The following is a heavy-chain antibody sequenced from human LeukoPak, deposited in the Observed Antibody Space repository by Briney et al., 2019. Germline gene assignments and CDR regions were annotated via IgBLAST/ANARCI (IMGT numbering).Heavy chain of an antibody. Sequence: MASETLSLTCAVYGGSFSGYYWSWIRQPPGKGLEWIGEINHSGSTNYNPSLKSRVTISVDTSKNQFSLKLSSVTAADTAVYYCARNNRDSSGYYYYYYYMDVWGKGTTVTVSS. J-gene: IGHJ6*03. V-gene: IGHV4-34*01. CDR2: INHSGST. CDR1: GGSFSGYY. CDR3: ARNNRDSSGYYYYYYYMDV. D-gene: IGHD3-22*01.